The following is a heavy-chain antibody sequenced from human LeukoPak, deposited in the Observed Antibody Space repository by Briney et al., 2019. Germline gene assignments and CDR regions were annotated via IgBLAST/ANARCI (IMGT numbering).Heavy chain of an antibody. CDR2: IRQDGSEK. D-gene: IGHD4-11*01. CDR3: ASSTYYCYYMDV. CDR1: GFTFSSYC. J-gene: IGHJ6*03. V-gene: IGHV3-7*01. Sequence: GGSLRLSCAASGFTFSSYCMNWVRQAPGKGLEWVANIRQDGSEKHYVDSVKGRFTISRDNAKNSLYLQMNSLRAEDTALYYCASSTYYCYYMDVWGKGTTVTVSS.